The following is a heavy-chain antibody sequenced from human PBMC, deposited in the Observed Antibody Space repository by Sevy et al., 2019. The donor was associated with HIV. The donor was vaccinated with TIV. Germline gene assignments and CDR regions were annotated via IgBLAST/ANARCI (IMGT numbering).Heavy chain of an antibody. D-gene: IGHD1-26*01. CDR2: IYYNGHI. Sequence: SETLSLTCTVSGGSITSLYWNWIRQPPGKGLEWIANIYYNGHINYNPSPKSRVTLSLDTSQNQFSLRLISVTAADTAMYYCAGENAWGRGYSWGQGTLVTVSS. CDR1: GGSITSLY. CDR3: AGENAWGRGYS. J-gene: IGHJ4*02. V-gene: IGHV4-59*08.